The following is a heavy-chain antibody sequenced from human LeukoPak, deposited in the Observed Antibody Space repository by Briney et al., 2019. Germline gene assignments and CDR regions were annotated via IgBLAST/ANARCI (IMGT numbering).Heavy chain of an antibody. V-gene: IGHV4-38-2*02. J-gene: IGHJ3*02. Sequence: PSETLSLTCTVSIYSISTGYYWGWIRQPPGKGLEWIGSIYHSGNTYYNPSLKSRVTISVDTSKNQFSLKLSSVTAADTAVYYCARQDGYCSSTSCYIPNAYSFDIWGQGTMVTVCS. CDR2: IYHSGNT. CDR1: IYSISTGYY. CDR3: ARQDGYCSSTSCYIPNAYSFDI. D-gene: IGHD2-2*02.